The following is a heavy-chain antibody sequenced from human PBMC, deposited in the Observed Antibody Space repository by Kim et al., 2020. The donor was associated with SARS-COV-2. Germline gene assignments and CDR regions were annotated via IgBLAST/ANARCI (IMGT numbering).Heavy chain of an antibody. D-gene: IGHD1-26*01. CDR1: EFSFSDST. V-gene: IGHV3-73*01. Sequence: GVSLRLSCEVSEFSFSDSTMHWVRQASGKGLEWVGRIRTKGDSYATVYAASVKGRFTISRDDSKNTAYLQMNSLKTEDTAVYYCTRGPPYSQSYWDAFDIWGQGTKVTVSS. CDR2: IRTKGDSYAT. J-gene: IGHJ3*02. CDR3: TRGPPYSQSYWDAFDI.